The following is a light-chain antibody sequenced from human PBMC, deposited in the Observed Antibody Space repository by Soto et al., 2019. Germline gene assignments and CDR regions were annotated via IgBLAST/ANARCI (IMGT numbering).Light chain of an antibody. CDR1: QSISTS. CDR3: RQSYSTPIT. J-gene: IGKJ3*01. V-gene: IGKV1-39*01. CDR2: AAS. Sequence: DIPMTQSPSSLSASVGDRVTITCRASQSISTSLNWYQQRPGQAPKLLIYAASSLHSGVPSRFSGSGSGTDFTLTVSSRQPEDVSTYYCRQSYSTPITFGRGTKVDIK.